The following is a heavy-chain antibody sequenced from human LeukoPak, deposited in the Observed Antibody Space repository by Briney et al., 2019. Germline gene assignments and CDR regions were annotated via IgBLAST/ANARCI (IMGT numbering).Heavy chain of an antibody. CDR1: GFTFSTYT. CDR2: ISSSSTTI. J-gene: IGHJ4*02. V-gene: IGHV3-48*01. D-gene: IGHD2-2*01. CDR3: ARYYQPTL. Sequence: GGSLRLSCVASGFTFSTYTMNWVRQAPGKGLEWVSYISSSSTTIYYADSVKGRFTISRDNAKNSLYLQMNSLRVEDTAVYYCARYYQPTLWGQGTLVAVSS.